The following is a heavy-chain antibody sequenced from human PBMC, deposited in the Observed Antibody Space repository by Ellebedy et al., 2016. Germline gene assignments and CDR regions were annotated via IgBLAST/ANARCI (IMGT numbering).Heavy chain of an antibody. D-gene: IGHD5-18*01. J-gene: IGHJ4*02. CDR3: ASGIQLWGDY. V-gene: IGHV3-33*01. Sequence: GESLKISXAASGFTFSSYGMHWVRQAPGKGLEWVAVIWYDGSNKYYADSVKGRFTISRDNSKNTLYLQMNSLRAEDTAVYYCASGIQLWGDYWGQGTLVTVSS. CDR1: GFTFSSYG. CDR2: IWYDGSNK.